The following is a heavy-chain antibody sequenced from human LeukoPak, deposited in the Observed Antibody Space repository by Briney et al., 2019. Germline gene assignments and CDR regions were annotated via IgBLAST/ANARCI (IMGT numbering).Heavy chain of an antibody. D-gene: IGHD3-3*01. CDR2: FYTSGT. Sequence: SETLSLTCTVSGGSISSGNYYWSWIRQPAGKGLEWIGHFYTSGTTYKPSPKRRVTISVDTSKNQFSLNLSSMTAADTAVYYCARDSLYNFWSGYYHTTYYFDYWGQGTLVTVSS. CDR3: ARDSLYNFWSGYYHTTYYFDY. J-gene: IGHJ4*02. V-gene: IGHV4-61*09. CDR1: GGSISSGNYY.